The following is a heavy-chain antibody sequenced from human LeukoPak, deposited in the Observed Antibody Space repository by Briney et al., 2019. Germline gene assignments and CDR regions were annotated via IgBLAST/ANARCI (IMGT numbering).Heavy chain of an antibody. J-gene: IGHJ4*02. Sequence: SETLSLTCTVSGGSISGYFWSWIRQPAGKGLEWIGRMYSSGNNNYNPSLKSRVTMSLDTSKNHFSLNLTSVTAADTAVYYCAREPTSGREPTSGRPLDYWGQGTLVTVSS. V-gene: IGHV4-4*07. CDR1: GGSISGYF. CDR2: MYSSGNN. D-gene: IGHD5-12*01. CDR3: AREPTSGREPTSGRPLDY.